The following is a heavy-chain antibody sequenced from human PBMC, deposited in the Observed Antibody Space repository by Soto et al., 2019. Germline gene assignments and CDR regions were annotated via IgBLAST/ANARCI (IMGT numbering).Heavy chain of an antibody. J-gene: IGHJ5*02. CDR3: ARHIPDGDHVIENWFEP. CDR1: GVSVSSSSYY. Sequence: ETLSLTCTVSGVSVSSSSYYWGLIRHPPGNGLEWIGSIYYSGSTYYNPSLKSRVTISVDTSKNQFSLKMSSVTDADTAVYYCARHIPDGDHVIENWFEPWGQGTLVNVSS. V-gene: IGHV4-39*01. D-gene: IGHD4-17*01. CDR2: IYYSGST.